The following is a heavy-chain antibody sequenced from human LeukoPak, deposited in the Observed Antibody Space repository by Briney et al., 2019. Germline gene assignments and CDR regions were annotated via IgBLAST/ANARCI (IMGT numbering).Heavy chain of an antibody. CDR2: ISVSGLST. CDR3: AKPRIVGVNWFDP. J-gene: IGHJ5*02. V-gene: IGHV3-23*01. D-gene: IGHD1-26*01. Sequence: PGGSLRLSCAASGFTFSSYTMSWVRQAPGKGLEWVSAISVSGLSTYYADSVKGRFTISRDNSKSTLYLQMNSLRAEDMAVYYCAKPRIVGVNWFDPWGQGTPVTVSS. CDR1: GFTFSSYT.